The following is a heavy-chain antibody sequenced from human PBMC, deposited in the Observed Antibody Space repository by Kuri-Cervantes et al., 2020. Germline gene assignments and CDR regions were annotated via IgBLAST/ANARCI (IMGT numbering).Heavy chain of an antibody. Sequence: ASVKVSCKASGYTFTGYYMHWVRQAPGQGLEWMGWINPNSGDTNYVQKFQGRVTMTRDTSISTAYMELRSLRSDDTAVYYCARVRGSGCHHGWGQGTLVTVSS. D-gene: IGHD6-19*01. V-gene: IGHV1-2*02. J-gene: IGHJ4*02. CDR1: GYTFTGYY. CDR2: INPNSGDT. CDR3: ARVRGSGCHHG.